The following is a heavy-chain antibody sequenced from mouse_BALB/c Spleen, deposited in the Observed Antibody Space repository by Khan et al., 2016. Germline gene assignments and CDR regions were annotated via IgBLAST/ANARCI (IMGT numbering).Heavy chain of an antibody. J-gene: IGHJ4*01. CDR2: INTYTGEP. CDR3: AKITTVGYYAMDY. Sequence: QIQLVQSGPELKKPGETVKISCKASGYTFTNYGMNWVKQAPGKGLKWMGWINTYTGEPTYADDFKGRFAFSLETSASAAYLQINNLKNEDMGTYFCAKITTVGYYAMDYLGQGTSVTVSS. CDR1: GYTFTNYG. D-gene: IGHD1-1*01. V-gene: IGHV9-1*02.